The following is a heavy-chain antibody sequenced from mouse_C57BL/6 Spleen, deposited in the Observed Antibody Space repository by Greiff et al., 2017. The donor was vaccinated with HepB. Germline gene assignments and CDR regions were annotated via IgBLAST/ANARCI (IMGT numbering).Heavy chain of an antibody. CDR2: ISDGGSYT. J-gene: IGHJ3*01. CDR1: GFTFSSYA. V-gene: IGHV5-4*01. CDR3: ARDWFAY. Sequence: DVQLVESGGGLVKPGGSLKLSCAASGFTFSSYAMSWVRQTPEKRLEWVATISDGGSYTYYPDNVKGRFTISRDNAKNNLYLQMSHLKSEDTAMYYCARDWFAYWGQGTLVTVSA.